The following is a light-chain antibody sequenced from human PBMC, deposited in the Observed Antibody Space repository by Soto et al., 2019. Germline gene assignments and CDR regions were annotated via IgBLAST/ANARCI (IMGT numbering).Light chain of an antibody. V-gene: IGLV2-14*01. CDR1: SSDVGGYNY. CDR2: EVS. CDR3: SSYTSSSTLVYV. Sequence: QSAVTQPASVSGSPGQSITISCTGTSSDVGGYNYVSWYQQHPGKAPKLMIYEVSNRPSGVSNRFSGSKSGNTASLTISGLQAEDEADYYCSSYTSSSTLVYVFGTGTKLTVL. J-gene: IGLJ1*01.